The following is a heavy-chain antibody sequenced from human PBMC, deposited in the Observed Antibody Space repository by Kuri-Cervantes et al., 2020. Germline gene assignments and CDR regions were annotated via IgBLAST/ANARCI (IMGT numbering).Heavy chain of an antibody. J-gene: IGHJ3*02. CDR1: GYTFTSYA. V-gene: IGHV1-2*02. D-gene: IGHD1-26*01. CDR3: ARGHLVGAPIVVDAFDI. CDR2: IIPIFGTA. Sequence: GESLKISCKASGYTFTSYAMHWVRQAPGQRLEWMGGIIPIFGTANYAQKFQGRVTMTRDTSISTAYMELSRLRSDDTAVYYCARGHLVGAPIVVDAFDIWGQGTMVTVSS.